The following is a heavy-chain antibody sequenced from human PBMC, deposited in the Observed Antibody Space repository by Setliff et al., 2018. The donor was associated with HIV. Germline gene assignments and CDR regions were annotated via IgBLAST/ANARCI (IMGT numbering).Heavy chain of an antibody. CDR3: ARVGSYWSTFDY. V-gene: IGHV7-4-1*02. Sequence: GASVKVSCKASGYIFTTFGFSWVRQAPGQGLEWMGWINTETGNPMYAQGFKGRFVFSLDTSVSTAYLQISSLKTEDTAMYYCARVGSYWSTFDYWGQGALVTVSS. CDR2: INTETGNP. D-gene: IGHD1-26*01. J-gene: IGHJ4*02. CDR1: GYIFTTFG.